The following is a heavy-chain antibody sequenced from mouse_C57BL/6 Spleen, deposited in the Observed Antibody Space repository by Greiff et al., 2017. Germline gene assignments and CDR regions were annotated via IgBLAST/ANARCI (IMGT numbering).Heavy chain of an antibody. CDR2: IYPGSGST. V-gene: IGHV1-55*01. J-gene: IGHJ4*01. D-gene: IGHD2-10*01. CDR3: ARSYSHAMDD. Sequence: QVQLQQPGAELVKPGASVKMSCKASGYTFTSYWITWVKQRPGQGLEWIGEIYPGSGSTNYNEKFKSKATLTVDTSSSTAYLQLSSLTSEDSAVYYCARSYSHAMDDWGQGPSVTVSS. CDR1: GYTFTSYW.